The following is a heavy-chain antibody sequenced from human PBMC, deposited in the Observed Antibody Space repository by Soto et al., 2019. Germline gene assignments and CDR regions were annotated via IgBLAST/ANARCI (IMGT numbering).Heavy chain of an antibody. CDR3: ASQKIDYDILTGYSYYGMDV. J-gene: IGHJ6*02. CDR2: IYHSGST. Sequence: SSETLSLTCAVSGGSISSGGYSWSWIRQPPGKGLEWIGYIYHSGSTYYNPSLKSRVTISVDRSKNQFSLKLSSVTAADTAVYYCASQKIDYDILTGYSYYGMDVWGQGTTVTVSS. CDR1: GGSISSGGYS. V-gene: IGHV4-30-2*01. D-gene: IGHD3-9*01.